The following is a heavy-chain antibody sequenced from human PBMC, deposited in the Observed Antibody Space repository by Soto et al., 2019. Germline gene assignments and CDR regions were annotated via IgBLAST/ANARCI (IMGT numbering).Heavy chain of an antibody. CDR1: GFTFSSYG. V-gene: IGHV3-33*01. D-gene: IGHD3-9*01. Sequence: QVQLVESGGGVVQPGRSLRLSCAASGFTFSSYGMHWVRQAPGKGLEWVAVIWYDGSNKYYADSVKVRFTISRDNSKNTLYLKMNRLIAEDTAVYYCARQHRDILTGLRWNGLDVWGQGTTVTVSS. CDR2: IWYDGSNK. CDR3: ARQHRDILTGLRWNGLDV. J-gene: IGHJ6*02.